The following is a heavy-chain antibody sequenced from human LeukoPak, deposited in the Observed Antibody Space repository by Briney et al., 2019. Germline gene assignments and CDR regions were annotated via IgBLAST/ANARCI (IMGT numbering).Heavy chain of an antibody. CDR2: VRQVGSGK. CDR1: GFTFSIYG. CDR3: ARDGRGISAAGSPYGMDV. D-gene: IGHD6-13*01. Sequence: GGSLRLSCAASGFTFSIYGMSWVRQAPGKGLEGVSNVRQVGSGKFFVDSVRGRSTISRDNAKNSLYLQMNSMRAEDTAVYYCARDGRGISAAGSPYGMDVWGQGTTVTVSS. V-gene: IGHV3-7*01. J-gene: IGHJ6*02.